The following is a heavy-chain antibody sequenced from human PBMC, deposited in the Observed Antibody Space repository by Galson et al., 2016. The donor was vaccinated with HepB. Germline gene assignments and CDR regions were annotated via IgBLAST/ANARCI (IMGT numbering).Heavy chain of an antibody. V-gene: IGHV3-15*01. CDR2: IRGRAGGGTT. CDR1: GFTFRNSG. J-gene: IGHJ4*02. Sequence: SLRLSCAASGFTFRNSGMSWVRQAPGKGLEWVARIRGRAGGGTTDYGAPVKGSITISKDDSENTLFMQMDSLKTEDTAVYYCTTSRLKAEWVWGSGDRYFDNWGQGILVTVSS. CDR3: TTSRLKAEWVWGSGDRYFDN. D-gene: IGHD3-16*01.